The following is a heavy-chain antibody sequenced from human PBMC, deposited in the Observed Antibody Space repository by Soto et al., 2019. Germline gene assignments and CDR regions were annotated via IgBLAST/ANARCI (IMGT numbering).Heavy chain of an antibody. V-gene: IGHV3-33*01. CDR2: IWYDGSNK. J-gene: IGHJ5*02. CDR3: AREHTHSSSGGYNWFDP. Sequence: QVQLVESGGGVVQPGRSLRLSCAASGFTFSSYGMHWVRQAPGKGLEWVAVIWYDGSNKYYADSVKGRFTISRDNSKNTLYLKMNSLRAEDTAVYYCAREHTHSSSGGYNWFDPWGQGTLVTVSS. CDR1: GFTFSSYG. D-gene: IGHD6-13*01.